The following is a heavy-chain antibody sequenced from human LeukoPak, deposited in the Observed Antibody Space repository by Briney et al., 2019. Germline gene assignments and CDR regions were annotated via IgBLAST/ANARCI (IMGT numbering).Heavy chain of an antibody. CDR3: VRSGGY. Sequence: GGSLRLSCAASGFTFSTYSMNWVRQAPGKGLEWVANIKEDGSEKYYVDSVKGRFTISRDNAKNSLCLQMNSLRAEETAIYYCVRSGGYWGQGTLVTVSS. D-gene: IGHD1-26*01. CDR2: IKEDGSEK. J-gene: IGHJ4*02. CDR1: GFTFSTYS. V-gene: IGHV3-7*03.